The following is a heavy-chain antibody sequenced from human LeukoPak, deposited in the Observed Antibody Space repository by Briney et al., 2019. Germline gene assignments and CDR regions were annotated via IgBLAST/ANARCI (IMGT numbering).Heavy chain of an antibody. J-gene: IGHJ4*02. D-gene: IGHD3-3*01. V-gene: IGHV3-48*03. CDR3: ARVEITIPH. CDR1: GFTFSSYE. Sequence: GGSLRLSCAASGFTFSSYEMNWVRQAPGKGLEWVSYISSSGSTIYYADSVKGRFTISRDNAKNSLYLQMNSLRAEDTAVYYCARVEITIPHWGQGTLVTVSS. CDR2: ISSSGSTI.